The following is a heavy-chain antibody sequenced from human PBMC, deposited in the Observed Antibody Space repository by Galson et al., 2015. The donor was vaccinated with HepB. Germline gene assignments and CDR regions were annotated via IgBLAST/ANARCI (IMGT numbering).Heavy chain of an antibody. J-gene: IGHJ5*02. CDR2: ISYDGSNK. Sequence: SLRLSCAASGFTFSSYAMHWVRQAPGKGLEWVAVISYDGSNKYYADSVKGRFTISRDNSKNTLYLQMNSLRAEDTAVYYCARDRGSPTVTTGWFDPWGQGTLVTVSS. V-gene: IGHV3-30*04. D-gene: IGHD4-17*01. CDR3: ARDRGSPTVTTGWFDP. CDR1: GFTFSSYA.